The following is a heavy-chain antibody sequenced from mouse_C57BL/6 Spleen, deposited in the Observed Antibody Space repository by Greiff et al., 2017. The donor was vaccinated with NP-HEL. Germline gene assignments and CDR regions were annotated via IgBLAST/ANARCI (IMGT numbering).Heavy chain of an antibody. CDR1: GFNIKDYY. D-gene: IGHD1-1*01. V-gene: IGHV14-1*01. Sequence: VQLQQSGAELVRPGASVKLSCTASGFNIKDYYMHWVKQRPEQGLEWIGRIDPADGDTAYAPKFQGQATMTADTSSNTAYLQLSSLTSEDTAVYYCTLLGGDYGSSSWGQGTTLTVSS. CDR2: IDPADGDT. J-gene: IGHJ2*01. CDR3: TLLGGDYGSSS.